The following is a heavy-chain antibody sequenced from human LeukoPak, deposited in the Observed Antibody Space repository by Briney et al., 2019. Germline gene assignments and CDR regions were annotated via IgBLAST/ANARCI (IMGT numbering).Heavy chain of an antibody. D-gene: IGHD2-15*01. CDR1: GGSISSGSYY. CDR2: IYTSGST. V-gene: IGHV4-61*02. J-gene: IGHJ4*02. CDR3: ARGGSWQGY. Sequence: SQTLSLTCTVSGGSISSGSYYWSWIRQPAGKGLEWIGRIYTSGSTNYNPSLKSRVTISVDTSKNQFSLKLSSVTAADTAVYYCARGGSWQGYWGQGTLVTVSS.